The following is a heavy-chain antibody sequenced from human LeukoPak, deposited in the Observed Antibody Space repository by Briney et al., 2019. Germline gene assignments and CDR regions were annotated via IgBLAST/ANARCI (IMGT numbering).Heavy chain of an antibody. J-gene: IGHJ4*02. CDR3: AKRGVVIRVILVGFHKEAYYFDS. CDR2: ISGSGGGT. CDR1: GITLSNYG. V-gene: IGHV3-23*01. Sequence: GGSLRLSCAVSGITLSNYGMSWVHQAPGKGLEWVAGISGSGGGTNYADSVQGRFTISRDNPKNTLYLQMNGLRAEDTAVYFCAKRGVVIRVILVGFHKEAYYFDSWGQGALVTVSS. D-gene: IGHD3-22*01.